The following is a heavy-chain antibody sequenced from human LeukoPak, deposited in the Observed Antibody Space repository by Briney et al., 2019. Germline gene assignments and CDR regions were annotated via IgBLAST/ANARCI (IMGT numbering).Heavy chain of an antibody. CDR3: AREDPQTTVPEGMDV. J-gene: IGHJ6*02. V-gene: IGHV4-59*01. D-gene: IGHD4-17*01. CDR1: GGSISYYY. Sequence: SETLSLTCTVSGGSISYYYWSWIRQSPGKGPEWIGYIYYSGTINYNPSLKSRVTISVDTSKNQFSLQLRSVTAADTAVYHCAREDPQTTVPEGMDVWGQGTTVTVSS. CDR2: IYYSGTI.